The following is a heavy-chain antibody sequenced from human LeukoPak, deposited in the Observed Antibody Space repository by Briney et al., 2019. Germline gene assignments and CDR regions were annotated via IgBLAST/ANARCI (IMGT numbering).Heavy chain of an antibody. J-gene: IGHJ6*03. CDR1: GFIFSSYA. D-gene: IGHD4/OR15-4a*01. V-gene: IGHV3-23*01. CDR2: IVDTGDGT. CDR3: AKERGHPLPNYHMDV. Sequence: GRSLRLSCAASGFIFSSYAMSWVRPAPGKGLEWVSTIVDTGDGTFYADSVRGQFTISRDSSKNTLYLQMNSLRADDTAVYYCAKERGHPLPNYHMDVWGKGTTVTVSS.